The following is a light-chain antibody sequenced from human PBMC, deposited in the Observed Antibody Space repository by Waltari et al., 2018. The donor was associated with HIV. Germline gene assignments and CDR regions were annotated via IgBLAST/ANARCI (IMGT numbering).Light chain of an antibody. Sequence: DIQMTQSPSSLSASVGDRVTITCRASQDISNYLAWYQQKPGKIPKLLIYAASSLHSGVPSRFSDSGSGTDFTLTIGGLQPEDVATYYCQKYDSAPRTFGQGTKVEIK. J-gene: IGKJ1*01. V-gene: IGKV1-27*01. CDR3: QKYDSAPRT. CDR2: AAS. CDR1: QDISNY.